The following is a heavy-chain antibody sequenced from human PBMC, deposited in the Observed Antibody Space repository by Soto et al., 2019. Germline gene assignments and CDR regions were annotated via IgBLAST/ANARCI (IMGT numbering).Heavy chain of an antibody. CDR3: TRANWYSEY. J-gene: IGHJ4*02. Sequence: QVQLQESGPGLVKPSETLSLTCSDSGGSISNHYWSWIRQPPEKGLEWIGYIYYNGNTNYYPSLKSRVTMSVDTSRNQISLKLTTVTAADTAVYYCTRANWYSEYWGQGTLVTVSS. CDR2: IYYNGNT. V-gene: IGHV4-59*11. D-gene: IGHD7-27*01. CDR1: GGSISNHY.